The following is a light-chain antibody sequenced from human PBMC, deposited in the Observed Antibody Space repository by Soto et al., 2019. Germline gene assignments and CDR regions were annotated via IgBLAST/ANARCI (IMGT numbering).Light chain of an antibody. CDR2: DVN. CDR1: NSDVGSYNR. J-gene: IGLJ1*01. CDR3: NSYTTSETYV. V-gene: IGLV2-14*01. Sequence: QSVLTQPASVSGSPGQSITISCTGTNSDVGSYNRVSWYQQPPGTAPKLIIYDVNNRPSGVSYRFSGSKSGNTASLTISGLQAEDKADYYCNSYTTSETYVFGTGTKVTVL.